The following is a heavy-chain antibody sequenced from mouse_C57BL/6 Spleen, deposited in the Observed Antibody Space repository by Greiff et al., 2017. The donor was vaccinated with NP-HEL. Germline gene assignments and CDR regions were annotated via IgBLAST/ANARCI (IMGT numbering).Heavy chain of an antibody. J-gene: IGHJ3*01. CDR1: GYTFTDYN. CDR3: AREGAHYYGSSSFAY. D-gene: IGHD1-1*01. CDR2: INPNNGGT. Sequence: EVQLQQSGPELVKPGASVKIPCKASGYTFTDYNMDWVKQSHGKSLEWIGDINPNNGGTIYNQKFKGKATLTVDKSSSTAYMELRSLTSEDTAVYYCAREGAHYYGSSSFAYWGQGTLVTVSA. V-gene: IGHV1-18*01.